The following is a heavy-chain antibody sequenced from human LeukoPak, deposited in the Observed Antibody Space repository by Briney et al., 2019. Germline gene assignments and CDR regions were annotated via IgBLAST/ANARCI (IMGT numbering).Heavy chain of an antibody. CDR3: ARDPNGDYIGAFDF. CDR1: GFTFSSYA. J-gene: IGHJ3*01. Sequence: GGSLRLSCEASGFTFSSYAMIWVRQAPRKGLEWVSAITGSGGGTQYADSVKGRFTISRDNSKNTLYLQMNSLRAEDTAVYYCARDPNGDYIGAFDFRGQGTMVTVSS. V-gene: IGHV3-23*01. CDR2: ITGSGGGT. D-gene: IGHD4-17*01.